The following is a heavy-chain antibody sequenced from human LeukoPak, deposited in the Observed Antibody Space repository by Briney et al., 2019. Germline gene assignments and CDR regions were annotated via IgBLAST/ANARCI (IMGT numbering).Heavy chain of an antibody. D-gene: IGHD3-16*01. CDR2: ISSSDSTI. V-gene: IGHV3-11*01. CDR3: AKDWDAGGGPYYYYYYMDV. CDR1: GFTFSDYY. J-gene: IGHJ6*03. Sequence: PGGSLRLSCAASGFTFSDYYMSWIRQAPGKGLEWVSYISSSDSTIYYADSVKGRFTISRDNAKNSLYLQMNSLRAEDTAVYYCAKDWDAGGGPYYYYYYMDVWGKGTTVTVSS.